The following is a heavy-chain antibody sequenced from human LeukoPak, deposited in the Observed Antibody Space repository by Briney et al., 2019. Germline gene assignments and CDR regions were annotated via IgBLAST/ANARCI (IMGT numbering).Heavy chain of an antibody. CDR3: ASPGEKDYYFDY. V-gene: IGHV1-46*01. Sequence: ASVKVSCKASGYTFTSYYMHWVRQVPGQGLEWMGIINPSGGSTSYAQKFQGRVTMTRDTSTSTVYMELSSLRSEDTAVYYCASPGEKDYYFDYWGQGTLVTVPS. CDR2: INPSGGST. CDR1: GYTFTSYY. J-gene: IGHJ4*02. D-gene: IGHD3-16*01.